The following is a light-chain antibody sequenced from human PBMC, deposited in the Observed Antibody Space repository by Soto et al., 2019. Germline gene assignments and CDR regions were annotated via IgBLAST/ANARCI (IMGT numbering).Light chain of an antibody. V-gene: IGKV2D-30*01. CDR3: QQYGSSGT. J-gene: IGKJ1*01. Sequence: DVVMTQSLLSLPVTIGQPASISCMSIQSLGYSDGNTYLNWYQQKPGNAPXFLIYDASTLQSGVPSRFSGNGSGTDSTLTISRLEPEDFAVDYCQQYGSSGTFGPGTKVDIK. CDR2: DAS. CDR1: QSLGYSDGNTY.